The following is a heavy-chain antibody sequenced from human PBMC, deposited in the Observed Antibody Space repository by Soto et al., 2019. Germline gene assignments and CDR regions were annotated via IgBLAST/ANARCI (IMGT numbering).Heavy chain of an antibody. CDR1: GFIFSNAW. D-gene: IGHD6-19*01. CDR3: RTQWLD. V-gene: IGHV3-15*01. CDR2: IKKKADGGTT. Sequence: PGGSLRLSCAASGFIFSNAWMRWVRQAPGKGLEWVGLIKKKADGGTTDYAAPLKGRFTISRDDSKNTLYLQMSSLKTEDTAVYYCRTQWLDWGQGTLVTVSS. J-gene: IGHJ4*02.